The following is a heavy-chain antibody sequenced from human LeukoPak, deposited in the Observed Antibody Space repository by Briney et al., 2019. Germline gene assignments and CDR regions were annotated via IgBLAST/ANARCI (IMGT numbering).Heavy chain of an antibody. D-gene: IGHD6-19*01. CDR3: ARDSSNGWYFDY. CDR2: ISAYDGNT. CDR1: GYTFTSYG. Sequence: GASVKVSCKASGYTFTSYGITWVRQAPGQGLEWMGWISAYDGNTNYAQKLQGRVTMTTDTSTSTAYMELRSLRSDDTAVYYCARDSSNGWYFDYWGQGTLVTVSS. J-gene: IGHJ4*02. V-gene: IGHV1-18*01.